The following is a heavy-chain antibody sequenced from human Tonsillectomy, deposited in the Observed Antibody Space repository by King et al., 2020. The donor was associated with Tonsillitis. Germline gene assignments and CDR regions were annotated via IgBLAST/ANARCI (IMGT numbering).Heavy chain of an antibody. Sequence: VQLQESGPGLVKPSETLSLTCSVSGGSITNYYWNWIRQPPGKGLEWIGHIYHSGITNYNPSLKSRVTMSVDTSENQFSLKLTSVTAADTAVYYCARAFTGSAKCAFDIWGPGTMVTVSS. J-gene: IGHJ3*02. V-gene: IGHV4-59*01. CDR3: ARAFTGSAKCAFDI. CDR1: GGSITNYY. D-gene: IGHD1-1*01. CDR2: IYHSGIT.